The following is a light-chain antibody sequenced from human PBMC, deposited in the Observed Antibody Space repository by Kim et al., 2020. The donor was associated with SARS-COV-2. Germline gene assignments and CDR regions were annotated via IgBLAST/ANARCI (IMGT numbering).Light chain of an antibody. CDR2: EEN. V-gene: IGLV3-19*01. CDR1: SLRTNY. CDR3: VSRDSPSKKHV. Sequence: SSELTQDPAVSVALGQTVRISCQGDSLRTNYASWYQHKAGQAPRLVMYEENNRPSGIPDRFSGSSAGNTASLTITGAQAEDEADYYCVSRDSPSKKHVVGRGTKLTVL. J-gene: IGLJ1*01.